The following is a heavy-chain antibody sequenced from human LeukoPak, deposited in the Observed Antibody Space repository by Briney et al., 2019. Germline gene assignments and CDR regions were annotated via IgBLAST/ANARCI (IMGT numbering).Heavy chain of an antibody. CDR1: GFTFSSYS. CDR3: ARDPAGCSGGSCYSEAYYYYYGMDV. V-gene: IGHV3-21*01. Sequence: GSLRLSCAASGFTFSSYSMNWVRQAPGKGLEWVSSISSSSSYIYYADSVKGRFTISRDDAKNSLYLQMNSLRAEDTAVYYCARDPAGCSGGSCYSEAYYYYYGMDVWGQGTTVTVSS. D-gene: IGHD2-15*01. J-gene: IGHJ6*02. CDR2: ISSSSSYI.